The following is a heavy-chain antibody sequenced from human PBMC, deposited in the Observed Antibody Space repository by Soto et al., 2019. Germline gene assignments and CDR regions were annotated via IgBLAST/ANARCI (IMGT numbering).Heavy chain of an antibody. V-gene: IGHV4-4*02. J-gene: IGHJ4*02. CDR2: IHHTGST. Sequence: PSETLSLTCAVSGGSISSSNWWSWVRQPPGKGLEWIGEIHHTGSTKYNPSLKSRVTLSVDKSKNQFSLKLNSVTAADTAVFYCATLSATIAPFSFYFDSWGQGTRVTVSS. CDR3: ATLSATIAPFSFYFDS. D-gene: IGHD3-3*01. CDR1: GGSISSSNW.